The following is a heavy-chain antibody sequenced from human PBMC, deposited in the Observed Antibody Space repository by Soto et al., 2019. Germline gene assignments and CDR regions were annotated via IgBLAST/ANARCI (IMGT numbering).Heavy chain of an antibody. CDR1: GGSISSGGYY. CDR3: GRLWSGGIMITFGGVIGASDL. D-gene: IGHD3-16*02. CDR2: IYYSGST. Sequence: QVQLQESGPGLVKPSQTLSLTCTVSGGSISSGGYYWSWVRQHPGKGLEWIGYIYYSGSTYYNPSLNNLVTTPEDTSQNQCSLKLSSMTPADTAVYYSGRLWSGGIMITFGGVIGASDLWGQGTMVTVSS. J-gene: IGHJ3*01. V-gene: IGHV4-31*01.